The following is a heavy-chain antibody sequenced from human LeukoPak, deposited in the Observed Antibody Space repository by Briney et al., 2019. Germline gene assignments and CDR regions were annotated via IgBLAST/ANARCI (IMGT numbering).Heavy chain of an antibody. V-gene: IGHV3-21*01. J-gene: IGHJ3*02. D-gene: IGHD1-26*01. CDR2: ISSGSSYI. CDR1: GFTFGDYA. CDR3: ARQVGVDDAFDI. Sequence: GGSLRLSGTASGFTFGDYAMSWVRQAPGKGLEWVSSISSGSSYIFYADSVKGRFTISRDNAKNSLYLQMNSLRAEDTAVYYCARQVGVDDAFDIWGQGTMVTISS.